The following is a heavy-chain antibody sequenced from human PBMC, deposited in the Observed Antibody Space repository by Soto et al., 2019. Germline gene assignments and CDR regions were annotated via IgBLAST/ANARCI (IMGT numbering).Heavy chain of an antibody. Sequence: VVSRRVSWAASGFTFSSYAMSWVRQAPGEGLEWVSAISGSGGSTYYADSVKGRFTISRDNSKNTLYLQMNSLRAEDTAVYYCAKDGYSSSWKTYYFDYWGQGTLVTVSS. V-gene: IGHV3-23*01. J-gene: IGHJ4*02. CDR2: ISGSGGST. D-gene: IGHD6-13*01. CDR1: GFTFSSYA. CDR3: AKDGYSSSWKTYYFDY.